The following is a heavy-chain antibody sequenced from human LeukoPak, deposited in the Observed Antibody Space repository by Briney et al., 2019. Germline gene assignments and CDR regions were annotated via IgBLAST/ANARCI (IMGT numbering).Heavy chain of an antibody. CDR2: VHYNGAT. CDR3: ARRRVAATAGWFDP. CDR1: VGSVTSTTYY. J-gene: IGHJ5*02. D-gene: IGHD2-15*01. V-gene: IGHV4-39*01. Sequence: PSETLSLTCTVSVGSVTSTTYYWGWVRQPPGKGLEWVGVVHYNGATYYDPSLKSRVTMSIDTSENQFSLKVTSVTAADTAVYYCARRRVAATAGWFDPWGQGTLVTVSS.